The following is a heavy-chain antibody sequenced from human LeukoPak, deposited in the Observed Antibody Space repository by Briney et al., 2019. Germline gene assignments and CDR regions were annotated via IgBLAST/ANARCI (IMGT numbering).Heavy chain of an antibody. Sequence: GRSLRLSCAPPGFTFRNYSMHSVRQAPRKGLEWVTYVLYDGSEKYYADSVKGRFTISRDNAKNSLYLQMNSLRAEETAVYYCAREAAFTVTTHSAFDYWGQGTLVTVSS. D-gene: IGHD4-17*01. CDR2: VLYDGSEK. J-gene: IGHJ4*02. V-gene: IGHV3-30*03. CDR1: GFTFRNYS. CDR3: AREAAFTVTTHSAFDY.